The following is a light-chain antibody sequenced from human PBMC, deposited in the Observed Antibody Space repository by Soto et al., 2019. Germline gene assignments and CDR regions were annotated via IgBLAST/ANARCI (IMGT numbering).Light chain of an antibody. CDR2: EGN. Sequence: QSALTQPASVSGSPGQSITIFCTGTSSDVGGYNYVSWYQQYPGKAPKLMIYEGNNRPSGVSNRFSGSKSGNTASLTISGLQADDEADYYCSSYTTDNTRVFGGGTKLTVL. CDR1: SSDVGGYNY. CDR3: SSYTTDNTRV. V-gene: IGLV2-14*01. J-gene: IGLJ2*01.